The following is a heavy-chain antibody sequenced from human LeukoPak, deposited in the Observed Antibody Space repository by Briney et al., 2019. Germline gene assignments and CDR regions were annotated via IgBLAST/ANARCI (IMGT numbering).Heavy chain of an antibody. J-gene: IGHJ4*02. Sequence: GGSLRLSSAAPGFTLSSYWVYWVRQPPGKGLMWLSRTNEDGSYAEFADSVKGRFTISRDNAKNTVYLQMNSLRTEDTAVYFCGRINYNGDYWGRGTLVTVSS. D-gene: IGHD3-10*01. V-gene: IGHV3-74*03. CDR3: GRINYNGDY. CDR1: GFTLSSYW. CDR2: TNEDGSYA.